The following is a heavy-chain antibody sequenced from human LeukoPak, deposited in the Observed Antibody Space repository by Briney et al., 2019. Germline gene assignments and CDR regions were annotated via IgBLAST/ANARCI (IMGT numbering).Heavy chain of an antibody. CDR2: IYYSGST. J-gene: IGHJ4*02. CDR3: ARDRDDSWSGYWPDGY. CDR1: GGSINSFY. D-gene: IGHD3-3*01. V-gene: IGHV4-59*01. Sequence: PSETLSLTCTVSGGSINSFYWGWIRQPPGMGLEWVGYIYYSGSTNYNPSLRSRVTVSVDTSKKQFSLRLNSVTPADTAVYYCARDRDDSWSGYWPDGYWGQGTLVTVSS.